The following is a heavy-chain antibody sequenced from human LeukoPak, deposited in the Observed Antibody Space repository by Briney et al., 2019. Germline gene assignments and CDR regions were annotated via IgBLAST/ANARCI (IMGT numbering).Heavy chain of an antibody. V-gene: IGHV1-18*01. D-gene: IGHD3-16*02. CDR3: ARDRYPTPWFYGMDV. CDR2: IGAYNGNT. Sequence: GASVKVSCKASGYTFTSYGIGWVRQAPGQGLEWMGWIGAYNGNTNYAQKLQDRVTMTTDTSTSTAYMELRSLTSGDTAVYYCARDRYPTPWFYGMDVWGQGTTVTVSS. J-gene: IGHJ6*02. CDR1: GYTFTSYG.